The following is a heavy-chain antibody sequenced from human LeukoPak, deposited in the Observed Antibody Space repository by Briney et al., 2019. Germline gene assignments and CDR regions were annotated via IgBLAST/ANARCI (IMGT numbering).Heavy chain of an antibody. J-gene: IGHJ4*02. D-gene: IGHD6-13*01. CDR3: ARGRRYSSSWTRFDY. V-gene: IGHV4-39*07. CDR2: IYYSGST. Sequence: SETLSLTCTVSGGSITSYYWGWIRQPPGKGLEWIGSIYYSGSTYYNPSLKSRVTISVDTSKNQFSLKLSSVTAADTAVYYCARGRRYSSSWTRFDYWGQGTLVTVSS. CDR1: GGSITSYY.